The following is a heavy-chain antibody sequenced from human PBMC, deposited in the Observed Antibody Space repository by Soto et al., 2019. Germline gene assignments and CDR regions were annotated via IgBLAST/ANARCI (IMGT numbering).Heavy chain of an antibody. CDR1: GFTFSSYG. J-gene: IGHJ4*02. D-gene: IGHD6-13*01. V-gene: IGHV3-30*18. CDR3: EKHRPVAAAGTCFDY. Sequence: GGSLRLSCAASGFTFSSYGMHWVRQAPGKGLEWVAVISYDGSNKYYADSVKGRFTISRDNSKNTLYLQMNSLRAEDTAVYYCEKHRPVAAAGTCFDYWGQGNLVTVS. CDR2: ISYDGSNK.